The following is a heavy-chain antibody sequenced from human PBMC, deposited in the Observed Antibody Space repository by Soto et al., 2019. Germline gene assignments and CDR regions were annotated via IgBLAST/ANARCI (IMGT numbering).Heavy chain of an antibody. CDR3: ASLRFLEWLYGMDV. Sequence: QVQLVQSGAEVKKPGSSVKVACKASGGTFSSYAISWVRQAPGQGLEWMGGIIPIFGTANYAQKYQGRVTITADESTSTAYMERSSLRTEDTAVYYCASLRFLEWLYGMDVWGQGTTVTVSS. CDR2: IIPIFGTA. CDR1: GGTFSSYA. D-gene: IGHD3-3*01. J-gene: IGHJ6*02. V-gene: IGHV1-69*01.